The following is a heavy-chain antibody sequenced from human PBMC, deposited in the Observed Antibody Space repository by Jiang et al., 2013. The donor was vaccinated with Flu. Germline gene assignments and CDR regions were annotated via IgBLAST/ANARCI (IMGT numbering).Heavy chain of an antibody. CDR3: ARDSLYDSSGSYYYGMDV. CDR2: IYYSGST. CDR1: GGSISSSSYY. D-gene: IGHD3-22*01. V-gene: IGHV4-39*07. Sequence: GPGLVKPSETLSLTCTVSGGSISSSSYYWGWIRQPPGKGLEWIGSIYYSGSTYYNPSLKSRVTISVDTSKNQFSLKLSSVTAADTAVYYCARDSLYDSSGSYYYGMDVWGQGTTVTVSS. J-gene: IGHJ6*02.